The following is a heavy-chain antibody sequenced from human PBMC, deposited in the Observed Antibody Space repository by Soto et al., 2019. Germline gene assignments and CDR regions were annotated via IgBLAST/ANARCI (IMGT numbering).Heavy chain of an antibody. CDR2: ISSIGGST. V-gene: IGHV3-23*01. D-gene: IGHD6-19*01. J-gene: IGHJ4*02. CDR1: GFTFSNYA. CDR3: AKDRYSSGWYIYDH. Sequence: VQLLESGGGLVQPGGSLRLSCTAAGFTFSNYALSWVRQAPGKGLEWVAGISSIGGSTHYADSVKGRFTISRDKSKNTVYLQMNSLGVEDTAMYYCAKDRYSSGWYIYDHWGQGTLVTVSS.